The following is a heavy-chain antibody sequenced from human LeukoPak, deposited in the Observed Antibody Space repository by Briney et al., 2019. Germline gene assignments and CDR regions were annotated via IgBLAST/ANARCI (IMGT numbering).Heavy chain of an antibody. CDR1: GFTFSSYS. CDR3: ARDRRPLAKWELSMDV. CDR2: ITGSGSAI. D-gene: IGHD1-26*01. J-gene: IGHJ6*02. V-gene: IGHV3-48*02. Sequence: GGSLRLSCAASGFTFSSYSMNWVRQAPGKGLEWVSYITGSGSAIYYADSVKGRFTISRDNAKNSLYLQMNSLRDEDTAVYYCARDRRPLAKWELSMDVWGQGTTVTVSS.